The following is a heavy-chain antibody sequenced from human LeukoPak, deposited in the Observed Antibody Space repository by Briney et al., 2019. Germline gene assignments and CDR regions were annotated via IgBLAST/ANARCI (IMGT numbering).Heavy chain of an antibody. Sequence: GGSLRLSCAASGFTFSSYGMHWVRQAPGKGLEWVAFIRYDGSNKYYADSVKGRFTISRDNSKNTLYLRMNSLRAEDTAVYYCAKDPYRDPKSEAGPTYFDYWGQGTLVTVSS. CDR3: AKDPYRDPKSEAGPTYFDY. CDR2: IRYDGSNK. CDR1: GFTFSSYG. V-gene: IGHV3-30*02. J-gene: IGHJ4*02. D-gene: IGHD6-19*01.